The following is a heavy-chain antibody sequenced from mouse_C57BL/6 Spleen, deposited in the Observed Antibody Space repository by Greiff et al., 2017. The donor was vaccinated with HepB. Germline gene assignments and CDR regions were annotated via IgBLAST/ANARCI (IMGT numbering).Heavy chain of an antibody. CDR1: GFTFSDYY. V-gene: IGHV5-16*01. Sequence: EVMLVESEGGLVQPGSSMKLSCTASGFTFSDYYMARVRQVPEKGLEWVANINYDGSSTYYLDSLKSRFIISRDNAKNILYLQMSSLKSEDTATYYCAREDYGGFAYWGQGTLVTVSA. J-gene: IGHJ3*01. CDR3: AREDYGGFAY. D-gene: IGHD1-1*02. CDR2: INYDGSST.